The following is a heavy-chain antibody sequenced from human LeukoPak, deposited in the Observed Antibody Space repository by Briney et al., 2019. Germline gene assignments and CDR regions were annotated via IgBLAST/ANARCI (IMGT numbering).Heavy chain of an antibody. CDR3: ASELKVGNTGYYFDY. D-gene: IGHD2/OR15-2a*01. CDR1: GGSINSYF. J-gene: IGHJ4*02. CDR2: ISYSGST. Sequence: SETLSLTCTVSGGSINSYFWSWIRQPPGKGLEWIGYISYSGSTNYNPSLKSRVTISLDTSKNQFSLKLNSVTAADTAVYYCASELKVGNTGYYFDYWGQRALVTVSS. V-gene: IGHV4-59*01.